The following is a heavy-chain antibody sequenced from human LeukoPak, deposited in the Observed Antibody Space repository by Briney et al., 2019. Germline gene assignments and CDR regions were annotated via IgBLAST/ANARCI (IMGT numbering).Heavy chain of an antibody. CDR2: IYYSGST. V-gene: IGHV4-30-4*08. D-gene: IGHD2-15*01. Sequence: SETLSLTCTVSGGSISSGDYYWSWIRQPPGRGLEWIGYIYYSGSTYYNPSLKSRVTISVDTSKNQFSLKLSSVTAADTAVYYCARVPKYRVAIGDPLIPIKAAKNYYFDYWGQGTLVTVSS. J-gene: IGHJ4*02. CDR3: ARVPKYRVAIGDPLIPIKAAKNYYFDY. CDR1: GGSISSGDYY.